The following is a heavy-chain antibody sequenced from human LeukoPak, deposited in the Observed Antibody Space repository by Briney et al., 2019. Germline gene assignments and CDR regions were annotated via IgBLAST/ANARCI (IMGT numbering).Heavy chain of an antibody. J-gene: IGHJ4*02. D-gene: IGHD3-22*01. Sequence: PGGSLRLSCAASGFTFSNYEMDWVRQAPGKGLEWVSYISGTARSIEYADSVKGRFTISRDNAKNSLYLQMKSLTAEDTAVYYCARVVGGGESNGYPDYWGQGTLVTVSS. CDR1: GFTFSNYE. CDR3: ARVVGGGESNGYPDY. CDR2: ISGTARSI. V-gene: IGHV3-48*03.